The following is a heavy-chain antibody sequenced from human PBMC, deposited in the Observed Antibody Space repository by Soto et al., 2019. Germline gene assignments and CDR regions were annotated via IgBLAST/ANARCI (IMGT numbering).Heavy chain of an antibody. D-gene: IGHD3-22*01. CDR2: IYYSGST. CDR1: GGSISSYY. CDR3: ARLTYYYDSSGYYDDNYYYGTDV. J-gene: IGHJ6*02. Sequence: SETLSLTCTVSGGSISSYYWSWIRQPPGKGLEWIGYIYYSGSTNYNPSLKSRVTISVDTSKNQFSLKLSSVTAADTAVYYCARLTYYYDSSGYYDDNYYYGTDVWGQGTTVT. V-gene: IGHV4-59*08.